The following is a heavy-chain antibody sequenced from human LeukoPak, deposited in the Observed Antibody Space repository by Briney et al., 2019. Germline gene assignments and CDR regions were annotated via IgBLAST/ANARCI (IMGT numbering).Heavy chain of an antibody. V-gene: IGHV3-21*01. J-gene: IGHJ4*02. CDR2: ISGTSSFI. CDR1: GSTSSSYI. CDR3: ARVGIGEGLDY. D-gene: IGHD3-10*01. Sequence: GGSLRLSCAASGSTSSSYIINWVRQAPGKGLEWVSSISGTSSFIYYADSVRGRFTISRDYAKNSVFLQMNSLRPEDTAVYYCARVGIGEGLDYWGQGTLVTVSS.